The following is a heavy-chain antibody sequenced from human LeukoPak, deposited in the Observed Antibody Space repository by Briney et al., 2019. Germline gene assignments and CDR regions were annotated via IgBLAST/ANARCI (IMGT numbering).Heavy chain of an antibody. V-gene: IGHV4-31*03. D-gene: IGHD3-22*01. CDR1: GGSISSGGYY. CDR2: IYYSGST. Sequence: SETLSLTCTVSGGSISSGGYYWSWIRQHPGKGLEWIGYIYYSGSTYYSPSLKSRVTISVDTSKNQFSLKLSSVTAADTAVYYCARDSDSSGTDYWGQGTLVTVSS. J-gene: IGHJ4*02. CDR3: ARDSDSSGTDY.